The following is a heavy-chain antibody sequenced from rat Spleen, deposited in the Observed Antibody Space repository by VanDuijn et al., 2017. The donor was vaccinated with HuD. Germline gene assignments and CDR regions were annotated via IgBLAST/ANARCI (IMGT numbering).Heavy chain of an antibody. V-gene: IGHV3-3*01. CDR2: VNSAGST. D-gene: IGHD1-12*02. Sequence: EVQLQESGPGLVKPSQSLSLTCSVTGHSITSGYRWNWIRKFPGNRLEWMGYVNSAGSTIYNPSLESRISITRDTSKNQFFLQVNSVTTEDTVTYFCARSDGTHYYLPFANWGQGTLVTVSS. CDR3: ARSDGTHYYLPFAN. CDR1: GHSITSGYR. J-gene: IGHJ3*01.